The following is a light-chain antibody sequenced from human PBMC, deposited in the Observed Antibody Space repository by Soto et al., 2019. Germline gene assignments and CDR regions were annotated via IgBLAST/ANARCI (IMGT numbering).Light chain of an antibody. CDR2: AAS. V-gene: IGKV1-39*01. Sequence: DIQMTQAPSSQSASVGDRVTMTCRASQGISSYLSWYQQKPGKAPKFLIYAASSLQRGVPSRFSGSGSGTDFTLTISSLQPEDFATYYCQQRYSTPITFGQGTRLEIK. CDR3: QQRYSTPIT. J-gene: IGKJ5*01. CDR1: QGISSY.